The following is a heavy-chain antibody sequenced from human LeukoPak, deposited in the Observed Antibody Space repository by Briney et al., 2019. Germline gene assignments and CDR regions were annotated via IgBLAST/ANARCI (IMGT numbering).Heavy chain of an antibody. CDR2: IYTSGST. V-gene: IGHV4-4*07. J-gene: IGHJ5*02. Sequence: SETLSLTCTVSGGSIGSYYWSWIRQPAGKGLEWIGRIYTSGSTNYNPSLKSRVTISVDTSKNQFSLKLSSVTAADTAVYYCARALYYDFWSGKNWFDPWGQGTLVTVSS. CDR3: ARALYYDFWSGKNWFDP. D-gene: IGHD3-3*01. CDR1: GGSIGSYY.